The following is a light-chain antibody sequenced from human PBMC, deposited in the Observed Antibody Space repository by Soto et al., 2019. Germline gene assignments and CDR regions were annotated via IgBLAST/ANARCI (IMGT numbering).Light chain of an antibody. CDR2: AAS. Sequence: DIQMTQSPSSLSASVGDRVTITCRTSQSIDRSLNWYQQKPGEAPNLLIYAASGLQTGVPSRFSGGASGTDFTLTISSVQLDDFATYYCQQIYTTPWTFGQGPKV. V-gene: IGKV1-39*01. J-gene: IGKJ1*01. CDR3: QQIYTTPWT. CDR1: QSIDRS.